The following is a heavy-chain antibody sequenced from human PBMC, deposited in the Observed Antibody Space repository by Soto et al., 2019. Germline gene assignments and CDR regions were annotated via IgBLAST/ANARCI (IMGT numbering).Heavy chain of an antibody. CDR3: ARGRGSRDGYNLAH. CDR2: MNPNSGNT. Sequence: ASVKVSCKASGYTFTSYDINWVRQATGQGLEWMGWMNPNSGNTGYAQKFQGRVTMTRNTSISTAYMELSSLRSEDTAVYYCARGRGSRDGYNLAHWGQGTLVTVSS. J-gene: IGHJ4*02. V-gene: IGHV1-8*01. D-gene: IGHD5-12*01. CDR1: GYTFTSYD.